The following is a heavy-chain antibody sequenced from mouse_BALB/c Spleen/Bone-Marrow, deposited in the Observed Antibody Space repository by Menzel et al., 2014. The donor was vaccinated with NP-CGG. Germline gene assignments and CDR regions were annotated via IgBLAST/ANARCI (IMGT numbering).Heavy chain of an antibody. Sequence: QVQLQQSAAELARPGASVKMSCKASGYTFSSYTMHWIKQRPGQGLEWIGYINPSSGYTDYNQRFKDKTTLTADKSSTTAYMQLSSLTSEDSAVYICARLNYGNPFAYWGQGTLVTVSA. CDR1: GYTFSSYT. CDR2: INPSSGYT. J-gene: IGHJ3*01. CDR3: ARLNYGNPFAY. V-gene: IGHV1-4*02. D-gene: IGHD2-1*01.